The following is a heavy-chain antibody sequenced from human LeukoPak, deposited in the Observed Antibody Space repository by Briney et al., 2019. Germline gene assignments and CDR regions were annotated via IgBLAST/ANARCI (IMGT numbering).Heavy chain of an antibody. CDR3: TRDPSGSQITNWFDP. CDR1: GFTFSSYA. V-gene: IGHV3-49*04. D-gene: IGHD1-26*01. Sequence: PGGSLRLSCAASGFTFSSYAMSWVRQAPGKGLEWVGFIRSKTYGGTTEYAASVKGRFTISRDNSKSIAYLQMNSLKTEDTAVYYCTRDPSGSQITNWFDPWGQGTLVTVSS. J-gene: IGHJ5*02. CDR2: IRSKTYGGTT.